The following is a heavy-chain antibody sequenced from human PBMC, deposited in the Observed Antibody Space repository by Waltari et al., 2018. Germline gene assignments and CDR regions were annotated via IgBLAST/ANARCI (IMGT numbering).Heavy chain of an antibody. V-gene: IGHV3-53*02. CDR1: ELIVSSNY. Sequence: EVQLVETVGGLIQPGGSLKISCAASELIVSSNYMSWVRQAPGKGLEWVSVIYSGGGTHYAGSVKGRFTISRDNSKNTLHLQMNSLRAEDTAVYYCARVSLRDYYYGMDVWGQGTTVTVSS. CDR2: IYSGGGT. J-gene: IGHJ6*02. CDR3: ARVSLRDYYYGMDV.